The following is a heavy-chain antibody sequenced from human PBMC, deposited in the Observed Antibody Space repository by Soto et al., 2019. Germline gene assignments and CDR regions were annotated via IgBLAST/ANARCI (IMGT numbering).Heavy chain of an antibody. CDR1: GYTFTDYF. Sequence: GASVKVSCKASGYTFTDYFMNWMRQAPGQRLEWMGWINAGNGNTKYSQKFQGRVTITRDTSASTAYMELSSLRSEDTAVYYCARDLPPVDYWGQGTLVTVSS. CDR3: ARDLPPVDY. V-gene: IGHV1-3*01. J-gene: IGHJ4*02. CDR2: INAGNGNT.